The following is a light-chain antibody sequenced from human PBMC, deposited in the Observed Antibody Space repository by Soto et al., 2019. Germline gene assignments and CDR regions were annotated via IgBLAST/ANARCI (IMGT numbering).Light chain of an antibody. CDR1: QSVSNNY. V-gene: IGKV3-20*01. CDR3: QQYVSSGT. Sequence: MVFSQSPGTLSLTPREGATLSCRASQSVSNNYLAWYQQKPGQAPRLLIYGASNRATGIPDRFSGSGSGTDFTLTISRLEPEDFAVYYCQQYVSSGTFGQGTKVDIK. J-gene: IGKJ1*01. CDR2: GAS.